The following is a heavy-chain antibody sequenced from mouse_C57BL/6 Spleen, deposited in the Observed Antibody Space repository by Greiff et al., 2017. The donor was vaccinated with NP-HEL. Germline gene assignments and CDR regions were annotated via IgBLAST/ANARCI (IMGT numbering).Heavy chain of an antibody. J-gene: IGHJ2*01. D-gene: IGHD2-10*01. V-gene: IGHV1-69*01. CDR2: IDPSDSYT. Sequence: VKLQQPGAELVMPGASVKLSCKASGYTFTSYWMHWVKQRPGQGLEWIGEIDPSDSYTNYNQKFKGKSTLTVDKSSSTAYMQLSSLTSEDSAVYYCARDLLSLDDWGQGTTLTVSS. CDR1: GYTFTSYW. CDR3: ARDLLSLDD.